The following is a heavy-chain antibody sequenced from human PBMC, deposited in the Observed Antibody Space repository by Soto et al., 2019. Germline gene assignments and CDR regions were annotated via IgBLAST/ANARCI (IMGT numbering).Heavy chain of an antibody. D-gene: IGHD3-22*01. J-gene: IGHJ4*02. CDR2: ISAYNGNT. V-gene: IGHV1-18*01. CDR3: ARAIVVVTPPDY. CDR1: GYTFTSYG. Sequence: ASVKVSCKASGYTFTSYGISWVRQAPGQGLEWMGWISAYNGNTNYAQKLQGRVTITRDTSASTAYMELSSLRSEDTAVYYCARAIVVVTPPDYWGQGTLVTVSS.